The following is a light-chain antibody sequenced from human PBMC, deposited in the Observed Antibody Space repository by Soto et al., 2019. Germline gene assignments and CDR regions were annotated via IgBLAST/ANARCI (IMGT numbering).Light chain of an antibody. CDR1: QNISSY. CDR2: DTS. V-gene: IGKV3-11*01. J-gene: IGKJ1*01. CDR3: HRCNCRT. Sequence: IVLTQSPATLSLYARKIATLSCRASQNISSYLIWYQQKPGQTPRLLIYDTSTRASGIPARFSGSGSGTDFTLPTISLVPEDDSADYCRHRCNCRTFGQGTKVDIK.